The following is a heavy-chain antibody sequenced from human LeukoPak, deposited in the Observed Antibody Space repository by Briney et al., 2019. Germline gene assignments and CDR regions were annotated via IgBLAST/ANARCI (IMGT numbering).Heavy chain of an antibody. Sequence: GGSLRLSCAASGFTFSSYGMHWVRQAPGKGLEWVAVIWYDGSNKYYADSVKGRFTISRDNSKSTLHLQMNSLRAEDTAVYYCARDREGCLGYWGQGTLVTVSS. CDR1: GFTFSSYG. CDR2: IWYDGSNK. D-gene: IGHD1-26*01. CDR3: ARDREGCLGY. J-gene: IGHJ4*02. V-gene: IGHV3-33*01.